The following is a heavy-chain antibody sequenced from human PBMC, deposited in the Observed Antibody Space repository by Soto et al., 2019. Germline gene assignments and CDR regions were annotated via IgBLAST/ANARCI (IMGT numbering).Heavy chain of an antibody. CDR1: GDSISPYY. CDR2: IYYSGSP. J-gene: IGHJ4*02. CDR3: ARDVSPTY. V-gene: IGHV4-59*01. Sequence: SETLSLTCIVSGDSISPYYWTWIRQPPGKGLEWIGHIYYSGSPNYNPSLKSRVTISVDTSKSQFSLKLSSVTAADKAVYYCARDVSPTYWGQGMLVTVSS.